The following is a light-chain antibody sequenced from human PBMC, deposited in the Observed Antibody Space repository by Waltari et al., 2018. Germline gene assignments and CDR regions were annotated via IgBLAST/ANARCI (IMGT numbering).Light chain of an antibody. J-gene: IGKJ2*02. CDR1: QTIDY. V-gene: IGKV1-39*01. CDR3: QPNYDTPRT. Sequence: QMTQSPSSLSASVGDRVTITCRASQTIDYLSWYQHKPGEAPKLLIYETSTLQSGFTTRFSGSKFGTTFILTISSLQPEDFATYFCQPNYDTPRTFGQGTKVDIK. CDR2: ETS.